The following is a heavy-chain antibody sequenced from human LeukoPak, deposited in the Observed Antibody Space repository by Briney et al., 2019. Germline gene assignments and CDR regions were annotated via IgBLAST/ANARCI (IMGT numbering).Heavy chain of an antibody. J-gene: IGHJ4*02. CDR1: GFTLNSYA. D-gene: IGHD3-10*01. CDR3: AKSSGTDY. Sequence: RGSLRLSCAASGFTLNSYAMSWVRPAPGKGLEWVSAISGSGGSTYFADSIKGRFTISRDNSKNTLYLQMNSLGAEDTAVYYCAKSSGTDYWGQGTLVTVSS. CDR2: ISGSGGST. V-gene: IGHV3-23*01.